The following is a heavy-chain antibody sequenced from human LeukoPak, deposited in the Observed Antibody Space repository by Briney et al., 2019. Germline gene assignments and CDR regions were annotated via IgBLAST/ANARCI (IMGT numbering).Heavy chain of an antibody. CDR3: ARADYYDSSGYFDY. CDR1: GVSITTGFH. V-gene: IGHV4-31*03. J-gene: IGHJ4*02. Sequence: SETLSLTCTVSGVSITTGFHWNWIRQRPGEGLEWIGYIYYSGSTYYNPSLKSRVTISVDTSKNQFSLKLSSVTAADTAVYYCARADYYDSSGYFDYWAREPWSPSPQ. CDR2: IYYSGST. D-gene: IGHD3-22*01.